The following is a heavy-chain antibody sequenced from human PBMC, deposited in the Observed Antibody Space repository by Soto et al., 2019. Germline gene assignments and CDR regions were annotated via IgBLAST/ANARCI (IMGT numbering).Heavy chain of an antibody. CDR3: KKYGRTDAEGYSFDC. CDR2: IHYSGST. V-gene: IGHV4-59*01. Sequence: SETLSLTCTVSCGSISGSYWSWIRQTPGKVLEWVGYIHYSGSTNYNPSLKSRVTMSVDSAKNQFSLQLSSVTAADTAVYFCKKYGRTDAEGYSFDCWGQGALVTVSA. CDR1: CGSISGSY. J-gene: IGHJ4*02. D-gene: IGHD2-15*01.